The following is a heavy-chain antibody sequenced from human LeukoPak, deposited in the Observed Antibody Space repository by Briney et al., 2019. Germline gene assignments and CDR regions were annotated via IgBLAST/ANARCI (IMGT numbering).Heavy chain of an antibody. CDR3: ARDLPSSGYYHDAFDI. J-gene: IGHJ3*02. V-gene: IGHV4-59*01. CDR2: IYYSGST. CDR1: GGSISSYY. D-gene: IGHD3-22*01. Sequence: SETLSLTCTVSGGSISSYYWSWIRQPPGKGLEWIGYIYYSGSTNYNPSLKSRVTISVDTSKNQFSLKLSSVTAADTAVYYCARDLPSSGYYHDAFDIWGQGTMVTVSS.